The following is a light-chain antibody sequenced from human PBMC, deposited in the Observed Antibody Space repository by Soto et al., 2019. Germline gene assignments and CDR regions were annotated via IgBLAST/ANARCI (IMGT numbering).Light chain of an antibody. J-gene: IGLJ3*02. V-gene: IGLV2-23*01. CDR3: CSNAGTRTV. CDR1: SSDVGGYNF. CDR2: GDS. Sequence: QSALTQPASVSGSPGQSITISCTGISSDVGGYNFVSWYQPHPGKAPKRMIYGDSRPSGVSDRFSGSKSGNTASLTISGLQAEDEGDYYCCSNAGTRTVFGGGTKLTVL.